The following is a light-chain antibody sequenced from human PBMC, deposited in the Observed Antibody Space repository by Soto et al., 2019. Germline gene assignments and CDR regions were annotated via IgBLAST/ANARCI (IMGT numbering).Light chain of an antibody. Sequence: EIVLTQSPATLSLSPGERATLSCRASQSVSSYLAWYQQKPCQAPRLLISDASNRATGIPARFSGSGSGTDFTLTISSLEPEDFAVYYCQQRSNWPPLTFGGGTKVEIK. CDR2: DAS. J-gene: IGKJ4*01. CDR3: QQRSNWPPLT. CDR1: QSVSSY. V-gene: IGKV3-11*01.